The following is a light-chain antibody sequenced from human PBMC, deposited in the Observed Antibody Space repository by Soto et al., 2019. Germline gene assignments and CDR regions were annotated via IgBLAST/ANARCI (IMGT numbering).Light chain of an antibody. Sequence: EFVLTQSPGTLSLSPGERATLSCRASQSVGSNSLAWYQQKPGQAPRILIYGASTRATGIPDRFSGSGSGTDFTLTISRLGHEDFAVYYCQQYGSSPPLTFGGGTKVEIK. CDR1: QSVGSNS. CDR2: GAS. J-gene: IGKJ4*01. V-gene: IGKV3-20*01. CDR3: QQYGSSPPLT.